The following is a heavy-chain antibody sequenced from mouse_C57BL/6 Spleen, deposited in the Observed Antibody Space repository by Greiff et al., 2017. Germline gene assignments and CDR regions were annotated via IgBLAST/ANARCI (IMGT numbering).Heavy chain of an antibody. CDR2: IYPGSGNT. J-gene: IGHJ1*03. Sequence: QVQLQQSGAELVRPGASVKLSCKASGYIFTDYYINWVKQRPGQGLEWIARIYPGSGNTYYNEKFKGKATLTAEKSSSTAYMQLSSLTSEDSAVYFCARFGGYDWYFDVWGTGTTVTVSS. V-gene: IGHV1-76*01. CDR1: GYIFTDYY. D-gene: IGHD2-2*01. CDR3: ARFGGYDWYFDV.